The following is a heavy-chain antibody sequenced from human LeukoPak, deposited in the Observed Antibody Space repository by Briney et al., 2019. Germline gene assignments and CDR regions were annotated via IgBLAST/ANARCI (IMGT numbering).Heavy chain of an antibody. CDR3: VRQYSGYESLYFDS. CDR1: GYTFSSYT. V-gene: IGHV7-4-1*02. D-gene: IGHD5-12*01. CDR2: INTNTGTP. J-gene: IGHJ4*02. Sequence: ASVKVSCKASGYTFSSYTLSWLRQAPGQWLEWMGWINTNTGTPTYAQGFTERFVFSLDSSVSTAYLQISSLKAEDIAVYYCVRQYSGYESLYFDSWGQGTLVTVSS.